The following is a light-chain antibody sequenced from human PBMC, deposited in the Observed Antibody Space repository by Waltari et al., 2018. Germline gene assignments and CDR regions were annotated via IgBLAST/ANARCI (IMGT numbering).Light chain of an antibody. CDR3: QQVTDYRWS. CDR1: QSIGSL. V-gene: IGKV1-5*01. Sequence: DIQMTQSPSTLSASVGDRVTITCRASQSIGSLLAWYQQKPGKAPKLLIYDASSLESGVPSRFSGSGSGTEFTLTINSLQPDDFATYYCQQVTDYRWSFGQGTKVEL. CDR2: DAS. J-gene: IGKJ1*01.